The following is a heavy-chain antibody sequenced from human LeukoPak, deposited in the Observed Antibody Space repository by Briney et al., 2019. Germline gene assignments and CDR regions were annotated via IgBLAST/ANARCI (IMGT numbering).Heavy chain of an antibody. CDR1: GGSISSGSYY. J-gene: IGHJ4*02. V-gene: IGHV4-61*02. D-gene: IGHD3-22*01. CDR2: IYTSGST. Sequence: SQTLSLTCTVSGGSISSGSYYWSWIRQPAGKGLEWIGRIYTSGSTNYNPSLKSRVTISVDTSKNQFSLKLSSVTAADTAVYYCARETYYYDCSGYYGGTLDYWGQGTLVTVSS. CDR3: ARETYYYDCSGYYGGTLDY.